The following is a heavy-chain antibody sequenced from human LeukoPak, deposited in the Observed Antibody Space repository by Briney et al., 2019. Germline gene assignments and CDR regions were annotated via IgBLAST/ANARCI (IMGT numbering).Heavy chain of an antibody. Sequence: SETLSLTCAVSGYSISSGYYWGWIRQPPGEGLEWIGSIYHSGSTYYNPSLKSRVTISVDTSKNQFSLKLSSVAAADTAVYYCASPYYGSGSYYPTLEDYWGQGTLVTVSS. J-gene: IGHJ4*02. V-gene: IGHV4-38-2*01. D-gene: IGHD3-10*01. CDR3: ASPYYGSGSYYPTLEDY. CDR1: GYSISSGYY. CDR2: IYHSGST.